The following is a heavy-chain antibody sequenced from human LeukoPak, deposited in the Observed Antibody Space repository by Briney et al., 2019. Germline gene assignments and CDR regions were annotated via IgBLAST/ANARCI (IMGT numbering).Heavy chain of an antibody. J-gene: IGHJ5*02. V-gene: IGHV3-23*01. CDR3: AGSSWYWFDP. CDR1: GFTFSSFA. Sequence: GGSLRLSCAASGFTFSSFAMSWVRQAPGKGLEWVSGVSGGGDNTYYADSVKGRFTVSRDNSKNTLYLQMNSLRTEDTAVYYCAGSSWYWFDPWGQGTLVTVSS. CDR2: VSGGGDNT. D-gene: IGHD6-13*01.